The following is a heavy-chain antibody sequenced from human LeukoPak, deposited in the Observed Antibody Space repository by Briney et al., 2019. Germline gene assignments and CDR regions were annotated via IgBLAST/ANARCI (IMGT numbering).Heavy chain of an antibody. CDR1: GFTFSSYS. CDR3: ARGSHYYDSSGYYEPADAFDI. V-gene: IGHV3-21*01. D-gene: IGHD3-22*01. CDR2: ISSSSSYI. Sequence: GGSLRLSCAASGFTFSSYSMNWVRQAPGKGLEWVSSISSSSSYIYYADSVKGRFTISRDNAKNSLYLQMNSLRAEDTAVYYCARGSHYYDSSGYYEPADAFDIWGQGTMVTVSS. J-gene: IGHJ3*02.